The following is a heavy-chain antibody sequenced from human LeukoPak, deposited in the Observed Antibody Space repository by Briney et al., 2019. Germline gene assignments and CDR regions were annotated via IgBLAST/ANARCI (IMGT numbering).Heavy chain of an antibody. Sequence: ASVKVSCKASGYTFTGYYMHWVRQAPGQGLEWMGWINPNSGGTNYAQKFQGRVTMTRDTSISTAYMELSRLRSDDTAVYYCARGYYDSSGVPVLWGQGTLVTVSS. V-gene: IGHV1-2*02. D-gene: IGHD3-22*01. J-gene: IGHJ4*02. CDR1: GYTFTGYY. CDR3: ARGYYDSSGVPVL. CDR2: INPNSGGT.